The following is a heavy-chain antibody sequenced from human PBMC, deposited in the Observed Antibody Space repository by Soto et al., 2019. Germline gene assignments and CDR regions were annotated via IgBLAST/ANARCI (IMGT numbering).Heavy chain of an antibody. V-gene: IGHV5-51*01. Sequence: GASLKVSWKGSGYTFTEYWIGWVRQLPGKGLEWMGIIYPGDSDTRYSPSFQGHVTITVDKSTNTAYLQWNTLRASDTATYYVARRMPASGTAIDDCGQGARVT. CDR3: ARRMPASGTAIDD. CDR1: GYTFTEYW. CDR2: IYPGDSDT. D-gene: IGHD6-13*01. J-gene: IGHJ4*02.